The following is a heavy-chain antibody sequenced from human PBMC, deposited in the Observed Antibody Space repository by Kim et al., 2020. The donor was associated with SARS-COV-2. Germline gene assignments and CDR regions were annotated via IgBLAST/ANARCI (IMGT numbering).Heavy chain of an antibody. CDR2: INAGNGNT. CDR1: GYTFTSYA. Sequence: ASVKVSCKASGYTFTSYAMHWVRQAPGQRLEWMGWINAGNGNTKYSQKFQGRVTITRDTSASTAYMELSSLRSEDTAVYYCARDLYCSSTSCYGDFDYWGQGTLVTVSS. D-gene: IGHD2-2*01. J-gene: IGHJ4*02. CDR3: ARDLYCSSTSCYGDFDY. V-gene: IGHV1-3*01.